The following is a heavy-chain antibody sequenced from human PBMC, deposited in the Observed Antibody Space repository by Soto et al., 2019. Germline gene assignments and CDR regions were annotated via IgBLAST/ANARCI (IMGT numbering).Heavy chain of an antibody. CDR3: AKEKLPDIVLVPAAMLYYYCGMDV. CDR2: ISYDGSNK. V-gene: IGHV3-30*18. J-gene: IGHJ6*02. CDR1: GFTFSSYG. Sequence: PGGSLRLSCAASGFTFSSYGMHWVRQAPGKGLEWVAVISYDGSNKYYADSVKGRFTISRDNSKNTLYLQMNSLRAEDTAVYYCAKEKLPDIVLVPAAMLYYYCGMDVWGQGTTVTVSS. D-gene: IGHD2-2*01.